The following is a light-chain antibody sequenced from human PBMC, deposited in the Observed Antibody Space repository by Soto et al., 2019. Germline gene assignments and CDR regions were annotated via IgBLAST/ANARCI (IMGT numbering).Light chain of an antibody. CDR2: DVS. Sequence: QSALTQPASVSGSPGQSITISCTGTSSDVGGYNYVSWYQHHPGKAPKLMIYDVSNRPSGVPNRFSGSKSGNTASLTVSGLQAEDEADCYCSSYAGSNNLKVFGTGTKVTVL. V-gene: IGLV2-14*03. CDR3: SSYAGSNNLKV. CDR1: SSDVGGYNY. J-gene: IGLJ1*01.